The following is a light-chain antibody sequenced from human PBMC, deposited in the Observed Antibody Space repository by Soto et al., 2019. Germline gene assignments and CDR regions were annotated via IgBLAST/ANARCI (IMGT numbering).Light chain of an antibody. CDR3: QQYGASPMYT. CDR2: GAS. J-gene: IGKJ2*01. Sequence: EIVLTQSPGTVSLSPGERATLSCRASQSVTSSYLAWYQQKPGQAPRLLIYGASSRATGIPDRFSGSGSGTDFTLTISRLEPEDFAVYYGQQYGASPMYTFGQGTKLEIK. V-gene: IGKV3-20*01. CDR1: QSVTSSY.